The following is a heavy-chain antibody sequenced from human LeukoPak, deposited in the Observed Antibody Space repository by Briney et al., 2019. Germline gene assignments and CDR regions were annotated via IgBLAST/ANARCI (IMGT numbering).Heavy chain of an antibody. J-gene: IGHJ3*02. CDR3: ARAPKLQPLDAFDI. D-gene: IGHD4-23*01. CDR2: INHSGST. V-gene: IGHV4-34*01. Sequence: SETLSLTCAVYGGSFSGYYWSWIRQPPGKGLEWIGEINHSGSTNYNPSLKSRVTISVDTSKNQFSLKLNSMTAADTALYYCARAPKLQPLDAFDIWGQGTMVTVSS. CDR1: GGSFSGYY.